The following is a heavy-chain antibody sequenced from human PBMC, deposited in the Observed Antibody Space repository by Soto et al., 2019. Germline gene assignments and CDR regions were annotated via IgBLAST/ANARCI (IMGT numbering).Heavy chain of an antibody. CDR2: IQYHGINK. D-gene: IGHD3-22*01. Sequence: GGSLRLSCAASGFTFSTYGMHWVRQAPGKGLEWVAFIQYHGINKDYADSVKGRFTISRDNSRNTLYLQTNSLRAEDTAVYYYARGLDYDSSGYYLDFWGQGALVTVSS. V-gene: IGHV3-30*02. CDR1: GFTFSTYG. J-gene: IGHJ4*02. CDR3: ARGLDYDSSGYYLDF.